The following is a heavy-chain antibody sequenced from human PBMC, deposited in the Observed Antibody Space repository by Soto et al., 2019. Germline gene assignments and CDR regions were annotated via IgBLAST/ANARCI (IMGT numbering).Heavy chain of an antibody. Sequence: EVQLLESGGGLVQPGGSLRLSCAVSGFSISSSAFSWVRQTPGKGLEWVSASSGGGGPTHYADSVRGRFTISRDNSKNTLYLQMNSLRAEVTAIYYCAKNDWSAYPLGGFWGRGALVSVSS. CDR1: GFSISSSA. CDR3: AKNDWSAYPLGGF. CDR2: SSGGGGPT. J-gene: IGHJ1*01. V-gene: IGHV3-23*01. D-gene: IGHD3-3*01.